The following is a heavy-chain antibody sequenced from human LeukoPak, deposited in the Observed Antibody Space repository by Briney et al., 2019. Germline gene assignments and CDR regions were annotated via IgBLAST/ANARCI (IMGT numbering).Heavy chain of an antibody. J-gene: IGHJ3*02. V-gene: IGHV3-30*04. CDR1: GFTFSSYT. D-gene: IGHD2-21*02. Sequence: GRSLRLSCAASGFTFSSYTMHWVRQAPGKGLEWVALISYDGNNKYYADSVKGRFTISRDNSKNTLYLQMNSLRAEDTAVYYCAKGDPLSAFDIWGQGTMVTVSS. CDR2: ISYDGNNK. CDR3: AKGDPLSAFDI.